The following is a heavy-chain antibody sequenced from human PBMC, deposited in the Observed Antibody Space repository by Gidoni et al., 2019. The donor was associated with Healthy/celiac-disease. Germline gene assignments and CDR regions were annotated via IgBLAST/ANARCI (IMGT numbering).Heavy chain of an antibody. CDR2: IGTAGDT. D-gene: IGHD4-4*01. CDR1: GFPFSRYD. CDR3: ARGATGWFDP. V-gene: IGHV3-13*01. Sequence: EVQLVESGGGLLQPGGSLSLSCSASGFPFSRYDMHWVRQPTGNGLEWVSAIGTAGDTYYPGSVKGRYTISRENAKNSLYLQMNSRRAGDTAVYYCARGATGWFDPWGQGTLVTVSS. J-gene: IGHJ5*02.